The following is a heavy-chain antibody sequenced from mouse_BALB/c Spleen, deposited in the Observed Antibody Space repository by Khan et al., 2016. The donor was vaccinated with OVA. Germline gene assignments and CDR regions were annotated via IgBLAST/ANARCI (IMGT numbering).Heavy chain of an antibody. V-gene: IGHV3-2*02. D-gene: IGHD2-4*01. CDR2: INYSGNT. Sequence: EVQLQESGPGLVKPSQSLSLTCTVTGYSITSEYAWNWIRQFPGNKLEWMGYINYSGNTRFNPSLNSRTSITRDTSKNQFFLQLSSVTTEDTATYYCARKDYYDYDPFAYWGQGTLVTVSA. J-gene: IGHJ3*01. CDR3: ARKDYYDYDPFAY. CDR1: GYSITSEYA.